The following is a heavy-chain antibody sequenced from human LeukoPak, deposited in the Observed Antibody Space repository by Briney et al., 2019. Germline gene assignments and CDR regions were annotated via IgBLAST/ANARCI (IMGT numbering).Heavy chain of an antibody. D-gene: IGHD6-13*01. Sequence: GGSLRLSCAASGFTVSSNYMSWVRQAPGKGLEWVSVIYSGGSTYYADSVKGRFTISRDNSKNTLYLQMNSLRAEDTAVYYCARGSRFGSNWYYFDYWGQGTLVTVSS. CDR2: IYSGGST. V-gene: IGHV3-66*01. CDR1: GFTVSSNY. J-gene: IGHJ4*02. CDR3: ARGSRFGSNWYYFDY.